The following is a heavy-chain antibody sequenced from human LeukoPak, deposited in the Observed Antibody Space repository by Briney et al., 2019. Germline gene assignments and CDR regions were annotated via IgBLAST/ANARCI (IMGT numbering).Heavy chain of an antibody. CDR1: GITFSSYA. V-gene: IGHV1-69*04. Sequence: SVKVSCKTSGITFSSYAMSWVRQAPGQGLEWMGRIIPMLGLTDYAQKFQGRVTITADTSTRTVYMELTSLTSEDTAVYYCARGVVAGTWGRFDYWGQGTLVTVSS. CDR2: IIPMLGLT. D-gene: IGHD6-19*01. J-gene: IGHJ4*02. CDR3: ARGVVAGTWGRFDY.